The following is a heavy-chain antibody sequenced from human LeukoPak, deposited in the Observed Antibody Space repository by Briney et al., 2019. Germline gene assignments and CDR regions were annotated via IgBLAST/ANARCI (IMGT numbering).Heavy chain of an antibody. Sequence: SETLSLTCTVSGGPISSSSYYWGWIRQPPGKGLEWIGSIYYSGSTYYNPSLKSRVTISVDTSKNQFSLKLSSVTAADTAVYYCARGKGIAARPNWFDPWGQGTLVTVSS. J-gene: IGHJ5*02. V-gene: IGHV4-39*07. CDR2: IYYSGST. D-gene: IGHD6-6*01. CDR1: GGPISSSSYY. CDR3: ARGKGIAARPNWFDP.